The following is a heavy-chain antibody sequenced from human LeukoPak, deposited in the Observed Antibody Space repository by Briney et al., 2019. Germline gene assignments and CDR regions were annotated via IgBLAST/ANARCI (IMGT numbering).Heavy chain of an antibody. CDR3: ERDLGSAATIWFDP. Sequence: GASVKVSCKASGYTFTGYYMHWVRQAPGQGLEWMGWINPNSGGTNYAQKFQGRVTMTRDTSISTAYMELSRLRSDDTAVYYCERDLGSAATIWFDPWGQGTLVTVSS. V-gene: IGHV1-2*02. D-gene: IGHD5-12*01. CDR2: INPNSGGT. CDR1: GYTFTGYY. J-gene: IGHJ5*02.